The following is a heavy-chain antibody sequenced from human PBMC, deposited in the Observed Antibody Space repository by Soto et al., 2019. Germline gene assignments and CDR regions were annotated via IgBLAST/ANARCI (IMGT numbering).Heavy chain of an antibody. D-gene: IGHD3-9*01. Sequence: QVLLVEAGGGVVQPGMSLRLSCVASGFMFSKYGIHWVRQAPGKGLEWVGFISYDGSSQYYSDSVKGRLTISRDNSKNTVSLQMNSLRVEDTAVYYCARGAIDSFFDCWGQGTLVSVSS. CDR2: ISYDGSSQ. CDR1: GFMFSKYG. CDR3: ARGAIDSFFDC. J-gene: IGHJ4*02. V-gene: IGHV3-33*01.